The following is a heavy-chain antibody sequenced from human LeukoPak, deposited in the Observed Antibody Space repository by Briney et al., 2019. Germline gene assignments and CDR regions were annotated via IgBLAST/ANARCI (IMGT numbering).Heavy chain of an antibody. CDR1: GFTFSSYG. D-gene: IGHD5-18*01. V-gene: IGHV3-30*18. J-gene: IGHJ4*02. CDR2: ISYDGSNK. Sequence: PGGSLRLSCAASGFTFSSYGMHWVRQAPGKGLEWVAVISYDGSNKYYADSVKGRFTISRDNSKNTLYLQMNSLRAEDTAVYYCAKAPTVYSYEDYWGQGTLVTVSS. CDR3: AKAPTVYSYEDY.